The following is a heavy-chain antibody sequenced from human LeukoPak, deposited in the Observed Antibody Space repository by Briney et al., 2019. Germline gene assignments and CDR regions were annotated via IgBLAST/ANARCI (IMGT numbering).Heavy chain of an antibody. CDR2: IYPGDSDP. V-gene: IGHV5-51*01. CDR3: ASATYYYYYYGMDV. J-gene: IGHJ6*02. Sequence: GESLKISCKGSGYTFTTYWIGWVRQMPGKGLEWMGIIYPGDSDPIYSPSFQGQVTISADKSISTAYLQWSSLKASDSAMYYCASATYYYYYYGMDVWGQGTTVTVSS. CDR1: GYTFTTYW.